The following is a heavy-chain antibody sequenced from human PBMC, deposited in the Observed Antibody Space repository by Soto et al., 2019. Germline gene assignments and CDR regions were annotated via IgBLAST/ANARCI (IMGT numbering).Heavy chain of an antibody. Sequence: GGSLRLSCAASGFTFSSYGMHWVRQAPGKGLEWVAVIWYDGSNKYYADSVKGRFTISRDNSKNTLYPQMNSLRAEDTAVYYWARELTPENRFDPWGQGTLVTVSS. D-gene: IGHD7-27*01. CDR1: GFTFSSYG. CDR2: IWYDGSNK. V-gene: IGHV3-33*01. CDR3: ARELTPENRFDP. J-gene: IGHJ5*02.